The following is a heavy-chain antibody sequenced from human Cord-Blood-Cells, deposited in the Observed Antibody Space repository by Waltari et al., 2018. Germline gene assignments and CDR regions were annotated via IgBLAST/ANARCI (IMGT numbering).Heavy chain of an antibody. V-gene: IGHV1-58*01. CDR1: GFTFTSSA. Sequence: SGPEVKKPGTSVKVSCKASGFTFTSSAVQWVRQARGQRLEWIGWIVVGSGNTNYAQKFQERVTITRDMSTSTAYMELSSLRSEDTAVYYCAADSAAGMAYYYYGMDVWGQGTTVTVSS. D-gene: IGHD1-1*01. CDR3: AADSAAGMAYYYYGMDV. J-gene: IGHJ6*02. CDR2: IVVGSGNT.